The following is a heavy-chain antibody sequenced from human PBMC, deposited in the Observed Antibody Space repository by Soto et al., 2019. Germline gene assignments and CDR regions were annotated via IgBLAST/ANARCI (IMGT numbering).Heavy chain of an antibody. CDR2: IDPGNDNT. J-gene: IGHJ5*02. Sequence: QVRFVQSGAEVKAPGASVRVSCKTSGYTFTDYGLHWVRQAPGQGLEWMGWIDPGNDNTKYSQNFQGRVTFTSDTSASTAYMEVNILTSEDTAVYYCARDAWVTTLRLDPWGQGTLVTVSS. D-gene: IGHD5-12*01. CDR1: GYTFTDYG. CDR3: ARDAWVTTLRLDP. V-gene: IGHV1-3*01.